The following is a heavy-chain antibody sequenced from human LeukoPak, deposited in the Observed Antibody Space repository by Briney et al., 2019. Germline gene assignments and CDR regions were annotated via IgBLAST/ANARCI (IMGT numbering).Heavy chain of an antibody. CDR1: GFTFDDYA. CDR2: ITWNSGSI. CDR3: ARNYHDSSGYYYSDH. J-gene: IGHJ4*02. V-gene: IGHV3-9*01. Sequence: GGSLRLSCAASGFTFDDYAMHWVRQAPGKGLEWVSGITWNSGSIGYADSVKGRFTISRDNSKNTLYLQMNTLRADDTAVYYCARNYHDSSGYYYSDHWGQGTLVIVSS. D-gene: IGHD3-22*01.